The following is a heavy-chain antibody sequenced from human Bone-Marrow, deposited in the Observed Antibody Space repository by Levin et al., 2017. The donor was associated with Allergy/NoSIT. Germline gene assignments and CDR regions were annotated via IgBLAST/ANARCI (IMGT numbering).Heavy chain of an antibody. V-gene: IGHV3-15*01. Sequence: GGSLRLSCAASGFTFSNAWMSWVRQAPGKGLEWVGRIKSKTDGGTTDYAAPVKGRFTISRDDSKNTLYLQMNSLKTEDTAVYYCTTDPASGFLEWLLDLNFDYWGQGTLVTVSS. D-gene: IGHD3-3*01. J-gene: IGHJ4*02. CDR3: TTDPASGFLEWLLDLNFDY. CDR2: IKSKTDGGTT. CDR1: GFTFSNAW.